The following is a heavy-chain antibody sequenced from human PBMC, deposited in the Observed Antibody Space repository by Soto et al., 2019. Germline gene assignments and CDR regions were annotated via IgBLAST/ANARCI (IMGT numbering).Heavy chain of an antibody. V-gene: IGHV3-7*01. Sequence: EVQLVESGGGLVQPGGSLRVSCVASGFTFIDSWMTWVRQVPGKGLEWVANINRDGSVTNHVDSMGGRFTISRDNSRNSVYLHMITLRTEDTASYYCVREYRSGGSWWGRGNLVTVSS. J-gene: IGHJ4*02. D-gene: IGHD2-15*01. CDR1: GFTFIDSW. CDR2: INRDGSVT. CDR3: VREYRSGGSW.